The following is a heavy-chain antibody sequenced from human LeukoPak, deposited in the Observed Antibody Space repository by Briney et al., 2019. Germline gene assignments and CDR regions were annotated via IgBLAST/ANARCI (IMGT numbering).Heavy chain of an antibody. Sequence: PGGSLRLSCAASGFTFSDYYMTWIRQAPGKGLEWVSAISSIISTTYYADSVKGRFTISRDNAKNTLYLQMNSLRAEDTAVYYCAKDRGGGVRYYDYWGQGTLVTVSS. CDR1: GFTFSDYY. J-gene: IGHJ4*02. CDR2: ISSIISTT. D-gene: IGHD3-9*01. V-gene: IGHV3-11*01. CDR3: AKDRGGGVRYYDY.